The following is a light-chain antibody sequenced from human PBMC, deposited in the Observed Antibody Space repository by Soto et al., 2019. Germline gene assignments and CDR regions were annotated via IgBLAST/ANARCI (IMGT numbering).Light chain of an antibody. CDR2: RVS. CDR1: QSLVHTDGNIF. CDR3: MQGTHWPYT. Sequence: EVVVTQSPLSLPVILGQPASISCRSSQSLVHTDGNIFLTWFHQRPGQPPRRLIYRVSNRDSGVPDRFTGTGSGTDFTLRIRWVEAEDVGVYYCMQGTHWPYTFGQGTKLEIK. V-gene: IGKV2-30*02. J-gene: IGKJ2*01.